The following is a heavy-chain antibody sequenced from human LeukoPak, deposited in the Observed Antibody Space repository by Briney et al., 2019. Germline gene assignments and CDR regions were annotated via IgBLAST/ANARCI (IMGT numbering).Heavy chain of an antibody. CDR1: GYTFTGYY. D-gene: IGHD3-16*02. CDR3: AREGDYVWGSYRPTRSYYFDY. CDR2: ISAYNGNT. Sequence: ASVKVSCKASGYTFTGYYMHWVRQAPGQGLEWMGWISAYNGNTNYAQKLQGRVTMTTDTSTSTAYMELRSLRSDDTAVYYCAREGDYVWGSYRPTRSYYFDYWGQGTLVTVSS. V-gene: IGHV1-18*04. J-gene: IGHJ4*02.